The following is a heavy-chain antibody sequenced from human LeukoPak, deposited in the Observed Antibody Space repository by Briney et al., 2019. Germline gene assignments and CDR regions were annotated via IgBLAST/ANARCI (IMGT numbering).Heavy chain of an antibody. D-gene: IGHD3-10*01. J-gene: IGHJ4*02. V-gene: IGHV3-23*01. CDR3: AKVTMVRGVISAFGY. Sequence: WVRXARGXGLEWVSAISGSGGSTSYADSVKGRFTISRDNSKNTLYLQMNSLRAEATAVYYCAKVTMVRGVISAFGYWGQGPLVTVSS. CDR2: ISGSGGST.